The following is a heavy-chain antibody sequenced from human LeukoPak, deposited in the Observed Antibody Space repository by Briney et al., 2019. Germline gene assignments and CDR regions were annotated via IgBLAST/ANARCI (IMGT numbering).Heavy chain of an antibody. CDR1: GFTFSSYG. J-gene: IGHJ4*02. CDR2: ISHDGSNK. CDR3: AKDSLSSSWYGDLHY. V-gene: IGHV3-30*18. D-gene: IGHD6-13*01. Sequence: GGSLRLSCAASGFTFSSYGMHWVRQAPGKGLEWVAVISHDGSNKYYADSVKCRFTMSRDNSKNTLYLQMNSLRAEDTALYYCAKDSLSSSWYGDLHYWGQGTLATVSS.